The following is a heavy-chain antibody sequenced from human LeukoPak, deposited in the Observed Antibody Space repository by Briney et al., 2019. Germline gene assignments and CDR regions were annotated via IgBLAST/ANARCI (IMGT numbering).Heavy chain of an antibody. Sequence: GGSLRLSCVASGFTFDDYAMHWLRQAPGKGLEWVAGINWNSVSAVYADSLKGRLTISRDNAKNSLFLQMNSLKTEDTAFYYCAKGARSSSGYTTDWGQGILVTVSS. CDR3: AKGARSSSGYTTD. D-gene: IGHD3-22*01. CDR2: INWNSVSA. J-gene: IGHJ4*02. V-gene: IGHV3-9*01. CDR1: GFTFDDYA.